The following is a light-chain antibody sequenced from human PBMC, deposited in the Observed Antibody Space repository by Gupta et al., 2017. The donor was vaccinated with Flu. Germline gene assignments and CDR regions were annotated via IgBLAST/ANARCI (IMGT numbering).Light chain of an antibody. CDR1: SSDVGRSDS. Sequence: ITIACTGSSSDVGRSDSVSWYQQHPGKAPKLLIYDVSNRPSGVSSRFSGSKSGNTASLTISGLQAEDEADYYCSSYTSISTFYVFGTGTKVTVL. CDR3: SSYTSISTFYV. CDR2: DVS. J-gene: IGLJ1*01. V-gene: IGLV2-14*04.